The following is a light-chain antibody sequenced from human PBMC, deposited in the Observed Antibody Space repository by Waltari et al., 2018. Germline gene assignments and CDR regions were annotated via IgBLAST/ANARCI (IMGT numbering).Light chain of an antibody. CDR2: GAS. J-gene: IGKJ1*01. CDR1: QSVSRT. Sequence: EIVLTQSPGTLSLSPGERATLSCRASQSVSRTLAWYQQKPGQAPKLLSYGASIRATGIPDRFTGSGSGTEFSLTISSLEPEDCAIYFCQHYVRLPATFGQGTKVEIK. V-gene: IGKV3-20*01. CDR3: QHYVRLPAT.